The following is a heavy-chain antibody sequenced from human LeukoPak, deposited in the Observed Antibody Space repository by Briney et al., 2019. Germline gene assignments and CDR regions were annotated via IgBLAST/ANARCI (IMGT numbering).Heavy chain of an antibody. V-gene: IGHV1-18*01. CDR2: ISAYNGNT. Sequence: GASVKVSCKASGYTFTSYGISWVRQAPGQGLEWMGWISAYNGNTNYAQKLQGRVTMTTDTSTSTAYMELRSLRSDDTAVYYCARAAQQLIYYYYMDVWGKGTTVTVSS. CDR1: GYTFTSYG. J-gene: IGHJ6*03. CDR3: ARAAQQLIYYYYMDV. D-gene: IGHD6-13*01.